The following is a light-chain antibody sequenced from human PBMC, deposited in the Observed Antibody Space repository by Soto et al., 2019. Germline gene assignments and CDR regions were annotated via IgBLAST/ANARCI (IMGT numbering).Light chain of an antibody. CDR1: SSDVGGYEY. V-gene: IGLV2-14*01. Sequence: QSALTQPASVSGSPGQSITISCTGTSSDVGGYEYVSWYQLHPGKAPKLMVFEVSNRPSGVSYRFSGSKSGNTASLTISGLQAEDEGEYFCSSYSVSTAYLFGTGTKLTVL. J-gene: IGLJ1*01. CDR2: EVS. CDR3: SSYSVSTAYL.